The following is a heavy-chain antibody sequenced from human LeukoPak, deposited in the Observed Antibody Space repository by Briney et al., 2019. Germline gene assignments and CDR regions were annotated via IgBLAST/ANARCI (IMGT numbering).Heavy chain of an antibody. Sequence: TSETLSLTCTVSGGSIGSSSYDWGWTRDPPVKGLEWIGSIYYGGSIYCNPSLESRVTISVDTSKNQFSLKLSSVTAADTAVYYCARPSSYSYGYNYWGQGTLVTVSS. D-gene: IGHD5-18*01. J-gene: IGHJ4*02. CDR3: ARPSSYSYGYNY. CDR2: IYYGGSI. V-gene: IGHV4-39*01. CDR1: GGSIGSSSYD.